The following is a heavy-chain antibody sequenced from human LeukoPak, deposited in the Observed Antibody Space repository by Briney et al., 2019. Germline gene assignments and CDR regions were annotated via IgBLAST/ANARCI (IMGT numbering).Heavy chain of an antibody. CDR2: MNPNSGNT. Sequence: ASVKVSCKASGYTFTSYDINWVRQATGQGLEWMGWMNPNSGNTGYAQKFQGRVTITRNTSISTAYMELSSLRSEDAAAYYCARTCGSYYAFDIWGQGTMVTVSS. CDR1: GYTFTSYD. V-gene: IGHV1-8*03. D-gene: IGHD1-26*01. J-gene: IGHJ3*02. CDR3: ARTCGSYYAFDI.